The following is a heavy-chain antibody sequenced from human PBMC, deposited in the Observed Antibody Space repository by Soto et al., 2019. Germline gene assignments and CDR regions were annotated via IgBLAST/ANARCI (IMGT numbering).Heavy chain of an antibody. CDR1: GFTFSNFA. CDR3: VGDGYNPREVGMDV. V-gene: IGHV3-23*01. J-gene: IGHJ6*02. D-gene: IGHD5-12*01. CDR2: VSGSGVNK. Sequence: PGGSLRLSCAASGFTFSNFAMSWVRQAPGKGLEWVSTVSGSGVNKYPADSVKGRFTISRDNSKNTLFLQMSNLRAEDTAVYYCVGDGYNPREVGMDVWGQGTTVTVSS.